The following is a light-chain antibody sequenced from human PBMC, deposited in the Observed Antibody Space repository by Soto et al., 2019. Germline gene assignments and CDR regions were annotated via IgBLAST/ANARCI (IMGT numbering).Light chain of an antibody. Sequence: AIRMTQSPSSFSASTGDRVTITCRASQGISSYLAWYQQKPGKAPKLLIYAASTLQSGVPSRFSGSGSGTDFTLTISCLQSEDCATYYCQQYYSYPLTFGQGTRLESK. V-gene: IGKV1-8*01. CDR3: QQYYSYPLT. J-gene: IGKJ5*01. CDR2: AAS. CDR1: QGISSY.